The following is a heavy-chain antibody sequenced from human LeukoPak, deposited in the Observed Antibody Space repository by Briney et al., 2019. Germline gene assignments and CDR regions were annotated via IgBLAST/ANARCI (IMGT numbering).Heavy chain of an antibody. CDR1: GGSISSYY. CDR2: IYYSGST. D-gene: IGHD6-13*01. J-gene: IGHJ4*02. Sequence: TSETLSLTCTVSGGSISSYYWSWIRQPPGKGLEWIGYIYYSGSTNYNPSLKSRVTISVDTSKNQFSLKLSSVTAADTAVYYCARFIAGGGIDYWGQGALVTVSS. V-gene: IGHV4-59*12. CDR3: ARFIAGGGIDY.